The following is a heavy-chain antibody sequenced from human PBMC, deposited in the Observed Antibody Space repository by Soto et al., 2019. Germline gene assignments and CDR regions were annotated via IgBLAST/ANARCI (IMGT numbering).Heavy chain of an antibody. CDR2: IYYSGST. Sequence: SETLSLTCTVSGGSVSSGSYYWSWIRQPPGKGLEWIGYIYYSGSTNYNPSLKSQVTISVDTSKNQFSLKQSSVTAADTAVYYCAIDAGDYYDSSGSPHDAFDIWGQGTMVTVSS. CDR1: GGSVSSGSYY. V-gene: IGHV4-61*01. CDR3: AIDAGDYYDSSGSPHDAFDI. D-gene: IGHD3-22*01. J-gene: IGHJ3*02.